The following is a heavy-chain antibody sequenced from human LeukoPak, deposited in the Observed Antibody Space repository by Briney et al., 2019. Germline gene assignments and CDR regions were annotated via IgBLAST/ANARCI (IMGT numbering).Heavy chain of an antibody. CDR3: ARRGITYSTSFFDY. J-gene: IGHJ4*02. V-gene: IGHV3-7*01. Sequence: GGSLRLSCAASGFTFSNYWMSWVRQAPGKGLEWLANINQDGSEIYYVDSVKGRFTISRDNGKNSLYLQINSLRADDTAVYYCARRGITYSTSFFDYWGQGILVTVSS. CDR2: INQDGSEI. D-gene: IGHD6-13*01. CDR1: GFTFSNYW.